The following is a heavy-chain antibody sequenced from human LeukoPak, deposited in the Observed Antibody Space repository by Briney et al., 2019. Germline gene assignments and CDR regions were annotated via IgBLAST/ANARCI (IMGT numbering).Heavy chain of an antibody. Sequence: GGSLRLSCAASGFTFSAYWMTWVRQPPGKGLEWVANIDQDGSQKYYVGSVKGRFTISRDNAENSLYLQMNSLRAEDTAVYYCATYGDNDTPGLNWGQGTLVTVSS. D-gene: IGHD4-17*01. CDR2: IDQDGSQK. CDR3: ATYGDNDTPGLN. CDR1: GFTFSAYW. J-gene: IGHJ4*02. V-gene: IGHV3-7*02.